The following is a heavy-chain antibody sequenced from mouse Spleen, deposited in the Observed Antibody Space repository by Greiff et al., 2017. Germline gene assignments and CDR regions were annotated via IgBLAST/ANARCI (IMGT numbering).Heavy chain of an antibody. CDR2: IDPETGGT. J-gene: IGHJ4*01. Sequence: QVQLQQSGAELVRPGASVTLSCKASGYTFTDYEMHWVKQTPVHGLEWIGAIDPETGGTAYNQKFKGKATLTADKSSSTAYMELRSLTSEDSAVYYCTRHRWGYAMDYWGQGTSVTVSS. V-gene: IGHV1-15*01. CDR3: TRHRWGYAMDY. CDR1: GYTFTDYE.